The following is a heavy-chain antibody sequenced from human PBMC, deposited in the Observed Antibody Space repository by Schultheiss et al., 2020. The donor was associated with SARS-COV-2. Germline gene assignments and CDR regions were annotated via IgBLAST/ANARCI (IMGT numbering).Heavy chain of an antibody. D-gene: IGHD2-21*02. V-gene: IGHV3-33*06. CDR1: GFSLSQYG. CDR3: AKLSRGGDSRRAEYFQH. J-gene: IGHJ1*01. CDR2: IWYDGSNK. Sequence: GGSLRLSCAAPGFSLSQYGVHWVRQAPGKGLEWVAVIWYDGSNKYYADSVKGRFTISRDNSKNTLYLQMNSLRAEDTAVYYCAKLSRGGDSRRAEYFQHWGQGTLVTVSS.